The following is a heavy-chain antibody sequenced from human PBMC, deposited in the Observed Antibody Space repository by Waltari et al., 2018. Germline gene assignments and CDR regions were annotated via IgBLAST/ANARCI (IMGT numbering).Heavy chain of an antibody. CDR1: GGSISSYY. V-gene: IGHV4-4*09. J-gene: IGHJ4*02. CDR3: ARDGYGQQLAFDY. D-gene: IGHD6-13*01. CDR2: IYTSGIT. Sequence: QVQLQESGPGLVKPSETLSLTCTVSGGSISSYYWSWIRQPPGKGLVWIGYIYTSGITNYNPALKSRVTISVDTSKNQFSLKLSSVTAADTAVYYCARDGYGQQLAFDYWGQGTLVTVSS.